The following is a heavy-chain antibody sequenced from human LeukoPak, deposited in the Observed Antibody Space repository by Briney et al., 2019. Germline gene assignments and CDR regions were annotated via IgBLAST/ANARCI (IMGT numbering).Heavy chain of an antibody. CDR3: ASLTIFGGYYYYMDV. D-gene: IGHD3-3*01. V-gene: IGHV4-39*01. Sequence: SETLSLTCSVSGGSISSSTHYWGWIRQPLGKGLEWIGSISYSGTTYYNPSLKSRVTISVDTSKNQFSLKLSSVTAADTAVYYCASLTIFGGYYYYMDVWGKGTTVTVSS. J-gene: IGHJ6*03. CDR2: ISYSGTT. CDR1: GGSISSSTHY.